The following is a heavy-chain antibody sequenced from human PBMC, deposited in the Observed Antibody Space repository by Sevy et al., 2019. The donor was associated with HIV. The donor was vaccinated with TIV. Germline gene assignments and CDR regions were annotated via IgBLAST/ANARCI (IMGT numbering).Heavy chain of an antibody. CDR1: GFTFSSYS. D-gene: IGHD3-22*01. CDR3: ARDKLVVVDSYYFDY. Sequence: GGSLRLTCAASGFTFSSYSMNWVRQAPGKGLEWVSSINRRSNYIYYADSVKGRFTISRDNAKNSLYLQMNSLRAEDTAVYYCARDKLVVVDSYYFDYWGQGTRVTVSS. J-gene: IGHJ4*02. CDR2: INRRSNYI. V-gene: IGHV3-21*01.